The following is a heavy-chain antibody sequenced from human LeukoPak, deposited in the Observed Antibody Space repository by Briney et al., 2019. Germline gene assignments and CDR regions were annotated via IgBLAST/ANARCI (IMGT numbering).Heavy chain of an antibody. D-gene: IGHD5-24*01. CDR2: ISRTNTR. CDR3: AIDLDDYNLRGFDY. CDR1: WCTFSYYV. V-gene: IGHV3-69-1*02. J-gene: IGHJ4*02. Sequence: GGFLRTSHGAPWCTFSYYVMKLGRPAPREGEELVSYISRTNTRYYADSVKGRFTISRDNAKNSLYLQVNSLRAEDTALYYCAIDLDDYNLRGFDYWGQGTLVTVSS.